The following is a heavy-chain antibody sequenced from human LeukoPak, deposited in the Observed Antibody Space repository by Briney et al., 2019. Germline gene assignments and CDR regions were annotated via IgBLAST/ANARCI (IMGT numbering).Heavy chain of an antibody. CDR2: IKEDGSEK. D-gene: IGHD5-12*01. Sequence: GGSLRLSCAASGFTFSIHWMTWVRQAPGKGLEWVANIKEDGSEKYYVDSVKGRFTISRDNAKNSLYLQMNSLRAEDTAVYSCARGVATIDYWGQGTLVTVSS. J-gene: IGHJ4*02. CDR3: ARGVATIDY. V-gene: IGHV3-7*01. CDR1: GFTFSIHW.